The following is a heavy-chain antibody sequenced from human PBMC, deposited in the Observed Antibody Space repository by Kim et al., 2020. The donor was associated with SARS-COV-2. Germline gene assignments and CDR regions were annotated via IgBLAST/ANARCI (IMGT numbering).Heavy chain of an antibody. J-gene: IGHJ4*02. V-gene: IGHV3-23*01. CDR2: ISGSGGST. CDR3: AKARAPYCSSTSCYAVGY. D-gene: IGHD2-2*01. CDR1: GFTFSSYA. Sequence: GGSLRLSCAASGFTFSSYAMSWVRQAPGKGLEWVSAISGSGGSTYYADSVKGRFTISRDNSKNTLYLQMNSLRAEDTAVYYCAKARAPYCSSTSCYAVGYWGQGTLVTVSS.